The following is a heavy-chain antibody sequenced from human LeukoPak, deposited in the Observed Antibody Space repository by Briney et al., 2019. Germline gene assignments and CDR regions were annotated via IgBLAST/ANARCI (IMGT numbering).Heavy chain of an antibody. CDR2: INPTGGFT. Sequence: ASVKVSCKASGYTFTNYSVHWVRQAPGQGLEWMGIINPTGGFTGYAQNFQGRVSMTRDTSTNTVYMELSSLRSEDTAVYFCARDLKGRGVPGFDYWGQGTLVTVSS. CDR3: ARDLKGRGVPGFDY. J-gene: IGHJ4*02. D-gene: IGHD6-19*01. CDR1: GYTFTNYS. V-gene: IGHV1-46*01.